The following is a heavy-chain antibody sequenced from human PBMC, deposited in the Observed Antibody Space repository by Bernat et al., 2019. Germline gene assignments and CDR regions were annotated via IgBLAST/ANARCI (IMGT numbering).Heavy chain of an antibody. CDR3: ARGFYYFDY. CDR1: GGSISSYY. V-gene: IGHV4-59*01. Sequence: QVQLQESGPGLVKPSETLSLTCTVSGGSISSYYWSWIRQPPGKGLEWIGYIYYSGRTNYNPSLKSRVTISVDTSKNQFSLKLSSVTAADTAVYYCARGFYYFDYWGQGTLVTVSS. CDR2: IYYSGRT. J-gene: IGHJ4*02.